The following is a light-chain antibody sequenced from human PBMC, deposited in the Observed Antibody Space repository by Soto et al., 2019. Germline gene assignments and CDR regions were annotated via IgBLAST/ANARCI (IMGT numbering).Light chain of an antibody. CDR3: QQYYSDFFT. CDR2: WAS. CDR1: QSLLFSSNNKTY. J-gene: IGKJ2*01. Sequence: DIVMTQSPDSLAVSLGERATISRKSSQSLLFSSNNKTYLTWYQHRPGQSPKMLIFWASARESGVPERFSGSGSETDFTLTISGLQPEDAAVYYCQQYYSDFFTFGQGTRLEIK. V-gene: IGKV4-1*01.